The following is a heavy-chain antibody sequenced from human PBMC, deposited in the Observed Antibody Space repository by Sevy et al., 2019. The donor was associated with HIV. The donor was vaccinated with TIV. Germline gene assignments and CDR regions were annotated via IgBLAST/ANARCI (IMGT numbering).Heavy chain of an antibody. Sequence: GESLKISCKGSGYSFTSYWIGWVRQMPGKGLEWMGVIYPGDSDTRYSPSFQGQVTISADKSFSTAYLQWSSLKASDTAMYYCARASPGYYDTSGPPYYFDYWGQGTLVTVPS. D-gene: IGHD3-22*01. CDR1: GYSFTSYW. CDR3: ARASPGYYDTSGPPYYFDY. CDR2: IYPGDSDT. J-gene: IGHJ4*02. V-gene: IGHV5-51*01.